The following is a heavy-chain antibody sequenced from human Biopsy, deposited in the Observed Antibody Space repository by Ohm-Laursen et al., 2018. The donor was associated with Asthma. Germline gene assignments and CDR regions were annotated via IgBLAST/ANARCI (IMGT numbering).Heavy chain of an antibody. CDR2: VGSDESYT. D-gene: IGHD3-10*01. J-gene: IGHJ4*02. V-gene: IGHV3-33*03. Sequence: SLRLSCAAPGFTFMTYGMHWVRQVPGKGLEWVATVGSDESYTDHADSVKGRFTISRDKSENTLYLQMNSLRAEDTAVYYCAKDERLYYGSDSKYMQPVPLGDWGQGTLVIVSA. CDR3: AKDERLYYGSDSKYMQPVPLGD. CDR1: GFTFMTYG.